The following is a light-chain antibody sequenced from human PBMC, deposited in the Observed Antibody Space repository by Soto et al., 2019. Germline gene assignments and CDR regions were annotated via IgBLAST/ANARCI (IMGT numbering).Light chain of an antibody. V-gene: IGKV1-9*01. CDR2: AAS. Sequence: DIQMTQSPSSLSASVGDRVTINCRASQGISSYLAWYQQKPGKAHKFLIYAASTLQSGVPSRFSGSGSGTEFTLTIRSLQPDDFATYYCKQYNSYSWTFGQGTKVDIK. CDR3: KQYNSYSWT. J-gene: IGKJ1*01. CDR1: QGISSY.